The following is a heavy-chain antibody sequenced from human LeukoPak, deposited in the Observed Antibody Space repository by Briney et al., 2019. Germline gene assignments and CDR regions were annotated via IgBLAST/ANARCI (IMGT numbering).Heavy chain of an antibody. CDR3: AKDGVRHYYDSSGYYPEYFQH. V-gene: IGHV3-23*01. CDR1: GFTFSSYA. J-gene: IGHJ1*01. D-gene: IGHD3-22*01. Sequence: PGGSLRLSCAASGFTFSSYAMSWVRQAPGKGLEWVSAISGSGGSTYYADSVKGLFIISRDNSKNMLYLQMNSLRAEDTAVYYCAKDGVRHYYDSSGYYPEYFQHWGQGTLVTVSS. CDR2: ISGSGGST.